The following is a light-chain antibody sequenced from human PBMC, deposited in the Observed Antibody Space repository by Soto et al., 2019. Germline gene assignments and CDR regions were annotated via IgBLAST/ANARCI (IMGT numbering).Light chain of an antibody. V-gene: IGLV2-14*01. J-gene: IGLJ3*02. CDR2: EVS. Sequence: QSALTQPASVSGSPGQSITISCTGTRDDVGGYNYVSWYQQYPGKAPKLMIYEVSYRPSGVSNRFSGSRSGHTASLSISGLPAEDEADYYCSAYTNIGTLVFGGGTKLTVL. CDR3: SAYTNIGTLV. CDR1: RDDVGGYNY.